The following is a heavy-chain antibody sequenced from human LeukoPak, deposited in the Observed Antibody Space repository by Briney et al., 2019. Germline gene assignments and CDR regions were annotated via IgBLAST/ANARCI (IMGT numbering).Heavy chain of an antibody. CDR2: INPNSGDT. J-gene: IGHJ5*02. CDR1: GYIFTDYY. V-gene: IGHV1/OR15-1*04. Sequence: ASVKVSCKAFGYIFTDYYMHWVRQAPGQELGWMGRINPNSGDTNYAQKFQGRVTMTTDTSISTAYMDLSGLRSDDTAMYYCAREIRRGAGDWFDPWGQGTLVTVSS. CDR3: AREIRRGAGDWFDP. D-gene: IGHD1-26*01.